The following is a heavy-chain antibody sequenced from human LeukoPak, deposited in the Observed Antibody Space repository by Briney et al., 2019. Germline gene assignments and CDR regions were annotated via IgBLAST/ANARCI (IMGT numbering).Heavy chain of an antibody. J-gene: IGHJ4*02. CDR2: IYYSGST. Sequence: SQTLSLTCTVSGGSISSGGYYWSWIRQHPGKGLEWIGYIYYSGSTNYNPSLKSRVTISVDTSKNQFSLKLSSVTAADTAVYYCARTGRRGDFWSGYYLTYFDYWGQGTLVTVSS. V-gene: IGHV4-61*08. D-gene: IGHD3-3*01. CDR3: ARTGRRGDFWSGYYLTYFDY. CDR1: GGSISSGGYY.